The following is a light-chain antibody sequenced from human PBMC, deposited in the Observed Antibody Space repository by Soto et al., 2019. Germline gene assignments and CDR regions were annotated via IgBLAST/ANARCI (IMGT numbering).Light chain of an antibody. CDR1: QSVSSG. V-gene: IGKV3-15*01. Sequence: EIVMTQSPVTLSVSPGERATLSCRASQSVSSGYVAWYQQKPGQSPRLLIYGASTRASGFPARFSGSGSGTEFTLTISSLQSEDFAVYYCQQYSNWPQTVGQGTKLEIK. J-gene: IGKJ2*01. CDR3: QQYSNWPQT. CDR2: GAS.